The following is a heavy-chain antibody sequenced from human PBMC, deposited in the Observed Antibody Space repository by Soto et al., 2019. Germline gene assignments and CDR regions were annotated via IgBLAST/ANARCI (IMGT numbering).Heavy chain of an antibody. J-gene: IGHJ5*02. CDR2: VTVDTGYA. V-gene: IGHV1-3*01. Sequence: ASVKFSCKASGYTFTTCAIHWVRQAPGGVLECVVWVTVDTGYAKYXXEFQGRVXXTRNVSASTSXVELSXLASEDTAVYYCTREYPGFDPWCQGTLVTVSS. CDR3: TREYPGFDP. CDR1: GYTFTTCA. D-gene: IGHD2-2*02.